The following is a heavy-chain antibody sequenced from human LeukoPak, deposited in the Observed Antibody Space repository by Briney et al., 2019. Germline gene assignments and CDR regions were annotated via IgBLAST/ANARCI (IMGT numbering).Heavy chain of an antibody. V-gene: IGHV4-4*07. Sequence: SETLSLTCTVPGDSISAFYWTWIRQPAGKGLEWIGRIYSSGNTNYNPSLMSRVTTSIDTSKNQFSLKLTSVTAADTAVYYCARERGNLRGDAFDIWGQGTMVTVSS. J-gene: IGHJ3*02. CDR2: IYSSGNT. D-gene: IGHD3-10*01. CDR3: ARERGNLRGDAFDI. CDR1: GDSISAFY.